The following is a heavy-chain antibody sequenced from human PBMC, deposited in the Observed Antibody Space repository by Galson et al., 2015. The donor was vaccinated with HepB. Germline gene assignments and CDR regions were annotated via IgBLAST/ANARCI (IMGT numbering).Heavy chain of an antibody. D-gene: IGHD5-18*01. Sequence: SLRLSCAASGFTFSNAWTSWVRQAPGKGLEWVGRIKSKTDGGTTDYAAPVKGRFAISRDDSKTTLYLQMDSLKTEDTAVYFCTSNNFGYNSFDYWGQGTLVTVSS. CDR2: IKSKTDGGTT. CDR1: GFTFSNAW. J-gene: IGHJ4*02. CDR3: TSNNFGYNSFDY. V-gene: IGHV3-15*01.